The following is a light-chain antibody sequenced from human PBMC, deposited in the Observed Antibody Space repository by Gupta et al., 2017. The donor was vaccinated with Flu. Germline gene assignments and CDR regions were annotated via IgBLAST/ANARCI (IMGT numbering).Light chain of an antibody. Sequence: DIQMTQSPSSLSASVGDRVTITCQASQDINIFLNWYQQKPGKAPKLLIYGDPKLCTGVPSRFSAGGSGTDFTFTISSLQPEDVATYYCQQYKNVPVTFGGGTKVEIK. V-gene: IGKV1-33*01. J-gene: IGKJ4*01. CDR3: QQYKNVPVT. CDR2: GDP. CDR1: QDINIF.